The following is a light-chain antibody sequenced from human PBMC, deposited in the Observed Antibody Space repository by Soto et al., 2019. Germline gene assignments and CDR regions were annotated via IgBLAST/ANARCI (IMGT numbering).Light chain of an antibody. V-gene: IGKV3-11*01. CDR3: QQRRNWPPWT. Sequence: EIVMTQSAVTLSFCPGQKATLACAASQSVSSYLAWYQQKPGQAPRLLIYDASNRATGIPARFSGSGSGTDFTLTISSLEPEDFAVYYCQQRRNWPPWTFGQGPKVDIK. J-gene: IGKJ1*01. CDR1: QSVSSY. CDR2: DAS.